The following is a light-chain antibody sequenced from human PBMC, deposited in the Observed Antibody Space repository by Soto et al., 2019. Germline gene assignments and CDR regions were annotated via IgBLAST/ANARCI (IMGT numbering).Light chain of an antibody. CDR3: ETWDSNTRV. J-gene: IGLJ2*01. CDR2: LEGSGSY. CDR1: SGHSSYI. Sequence: QPVLTQSSSASASLGSSVKLTCTLSSGHSSYIIAWHQQKPGKAPRYLMKLEGSGSYNKGSGVPDRFSGSSSGADRYLTISNLQLEDEADYYCETWDSNTRVFGGGTKVTVL. V-gene: IGLV4-60*02.